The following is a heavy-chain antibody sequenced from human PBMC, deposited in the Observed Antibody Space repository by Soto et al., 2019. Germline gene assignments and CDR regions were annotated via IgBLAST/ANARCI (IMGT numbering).Heavy chain of an antibody. CDR1: GFTFNSYP. CDR2: ISYDGRND. V-gene: IGHV3-30*04. Sequence: QVHLVESGGGVVQPGRSLRLSCEASGFTFNSYPIHWVRQAPGKGLEWVAVISYDGRNDYYGDSVRGRFTISRDNSKNTVYLQMNSLTPEDTAVYYCARDPYFDDWGQGTLVTVSS. J-gene: IGHJ4*02. CDR3: ARDPYFDD.